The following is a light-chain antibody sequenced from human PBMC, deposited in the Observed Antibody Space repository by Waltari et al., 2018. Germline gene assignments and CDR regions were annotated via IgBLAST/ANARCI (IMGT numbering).Light chain of an antibody. CDR3: SSYAGSFYV. J-gene: IGLJ1*01. CDR1: SSDVGGYNY. V-gene: IGLV2-8*01. Sequence: QSALTQPPPASGSPGQSVTIPCPGTSSDVGGYNYVSWYQQHPGKAPKLMIYEVSKRPSGVPDRFSGSKSGNTASLTVSGLQAEDEADYYCSSYAGSFYVFGTGTKVTVL. CDR2: EVS.